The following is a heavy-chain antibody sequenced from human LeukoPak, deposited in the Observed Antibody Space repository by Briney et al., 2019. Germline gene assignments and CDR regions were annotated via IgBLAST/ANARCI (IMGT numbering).Heavy chain of an antibody. V-gene: IGHV4-59*01. CDR2: IHYSGST. CDR1: GNSIRSYY. J-gene: IGHJ4*02. D-gene: IGHD3-22*01. Sequence: PSETLSLTCTVSGNSIRSYYWSWIRQPPGKGLEWIGYIHYSGSTNYNPSLKSRVTISFDTSKNQFSLKLSSVTAADTAVYYCARHAQTYYYDSSGYSPLFDYWAQGTLVTVSS. CDR3: ARHAQTYYYDSSGYSPLFDY.